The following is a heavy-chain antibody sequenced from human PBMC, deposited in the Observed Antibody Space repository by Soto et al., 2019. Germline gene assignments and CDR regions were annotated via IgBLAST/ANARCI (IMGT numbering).Heavy chain of an antibody. V-gene: IGHV3-74*01. D-gene: IGHD2-21*01. CDR1: GFTFGSYW. Sequence: EVQLVESGGGLVQPGGSLRLSCAAPGFTFGSYWMHWVRQAPGKGLVWVSHISLDGSRTTYADSVKGRFTISRDNAKNTLYLLMNSLRAEDTAVYYCARAHPGYSVGYRYYGMDVWGQGTTVTVSS. CDR3: ARAHPGYSVGYRYYGMDV. CDR2: ISLDGSRT. J-gene: IGHJ6*02.